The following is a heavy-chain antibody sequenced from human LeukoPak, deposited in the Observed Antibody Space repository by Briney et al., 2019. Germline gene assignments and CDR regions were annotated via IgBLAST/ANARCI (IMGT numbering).Heavy chain of an antibody. V-gene: IGHV4-30-4*01. D-gene: IGHD5-18*01. CDR3: ARTGIQRDAFDI. J-gene: IGHJ3*02. CDR1: GGSISSGDYY. CDR2: IYYSGST. Sequence: PSQTLSLTCTVSGGSISSGDYYWSWIRQPPGKGLEWIGYIYYSGSTYYNPSLKSRVTISVDTSKNQFSLKLSSVTAADTAVYYCARTGIQRDAFDIWGQGTMVTVSS.